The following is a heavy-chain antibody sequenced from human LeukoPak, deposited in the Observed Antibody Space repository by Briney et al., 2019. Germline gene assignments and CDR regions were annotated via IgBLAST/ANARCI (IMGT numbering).Heavy chain of an antibody. D-gene: IGHD2-15*01. Sequence: ASVKVSCKASGYTFTGYYMHWVRQAPGQGLEWMGWINPNSGGTKYAQKFQGRVTMTRDTSISTAYIELSNLRSDDTAVYYCAKTGGYCSGGSCYTDWFDPWGQGTLVTVSS. J-gene: IGHJ5*02. CDR3: AKTGGYCSGGSCYTDWFDP. V-gene: IGHV1-2*02. CDR2: INPNSGGT. CDR1: GYTFTGYY.